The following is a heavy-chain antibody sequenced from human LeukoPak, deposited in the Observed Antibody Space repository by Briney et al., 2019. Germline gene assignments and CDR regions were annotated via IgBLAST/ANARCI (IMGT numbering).Heavy chain of an antibody. J-gene: IGHJ4*02. CDR1: GFMFSRHW. V-gene: IGHV3-7*01. CDR2: IKQDGSER. CDR3: ARDGGHSTDFDY. Sequence: GSLRTSRGPSGFMFSRHWMRWVRPAPGEGAGWVANIKQDGSERYYVGSVRGRFTISTDNAKNLLYLQMNSLRAEDTAVYYCARDGGHSTDFDYWGQGTLVTVSS. D-gene: IGHD2/OR15-2a*01.